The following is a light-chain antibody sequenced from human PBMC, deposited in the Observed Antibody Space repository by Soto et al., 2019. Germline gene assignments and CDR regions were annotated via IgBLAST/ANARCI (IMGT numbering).Light chain of an antibody. Sequence: SLLTHPPSASGTPGQRVTIFCSGSSSNIGSNYVYWYQQLPGTAPKLLIYRNNQRPSGVPDRFSGSKSGTSASLAISGLRSEDEADYYCAAWDDSLSGYVFGTGTKVTV. CDR1: SSNIGSNY. J-gene: IGLJ1*01. V-gene: IGLV1-47*01. CDR2: RNN. CDR3: AAWDDSLSGYV.